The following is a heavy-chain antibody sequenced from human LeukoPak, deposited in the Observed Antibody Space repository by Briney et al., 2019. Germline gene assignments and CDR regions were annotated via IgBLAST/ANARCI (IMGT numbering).Heavy chain of an antibody. CDR1: GFSFSSYW. Sequence: GGSLRLSCAASGFSFSSYWMRWVRQAPGKGPEWVANIKQDGGEKYYVDSVKGRFIIFRDNAKNSLYLQMNGLRVEDTAVYYCAREVHSNYNYWGQGTLVTVSS. J-gene: IGHJ4*02. D-gene: IGHD4-11*01. V-gene: IGHV3-7*01. CDR3: AREVHSNYNY. CDR2: IKQDGGEK.